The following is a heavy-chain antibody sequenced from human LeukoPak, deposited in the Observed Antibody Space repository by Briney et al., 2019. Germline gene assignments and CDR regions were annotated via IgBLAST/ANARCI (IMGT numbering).Heavy chain of an antibody. Sequence: PGGSLRLSCAASGFTVSSNYMSWVRQAPGKGLEWVSVIYSGGSTYHADSVKGRFTISRDNSKNTLYLQMNSLRAEDTAVYYCARDCSTSPYYYYGMDVWGQGTTVTVSS. V-gene: IGHV3-66*01. J-gene: IGHJ6*02. CDR2: IYSGGST. CDR3: ARDCSTSPYYYYGMDV. CDR1: GFTVSSNY. D-gene: IGHD2-2*01.